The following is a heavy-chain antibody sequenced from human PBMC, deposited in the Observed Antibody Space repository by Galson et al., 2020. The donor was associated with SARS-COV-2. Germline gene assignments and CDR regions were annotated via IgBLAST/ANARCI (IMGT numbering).Heavy chain of an antibody. Sequence: SGPTLVKPTQTLTLTCTFSGFSLSTSGVGVGWIRQPPGKALEWLALIYWDDNKRYSPSLKSRLTITKDTSKNQVVLTMTNMDPVDTATYYCARRRMRVLTYPFDYWGQGTLVTVSS. CDR2: IYWDDNK. CDR1: GFSLSTSGVG. CDR3: ARRRMRVLTYPFDY. V-gene: IGHV2-5*02. J-gene: IGHJ4*02. D-gene: IGHD2-15*01.